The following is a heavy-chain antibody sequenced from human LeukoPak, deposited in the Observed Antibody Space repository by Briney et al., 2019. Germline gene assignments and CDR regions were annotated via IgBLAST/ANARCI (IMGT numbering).Heavy chain of an antibody. CDR2: MNPNSGNT. CDR3: ARVRVRKYYDFWSGYYTGLESIDY. CDR1: GYTFTSYD. J-gene: IGHJ4*02. D-gene: IGHD3-3*01. V-gene: IGHV1-8*03. Sequence: GASVKVSCKASGYTFTSYDINWVRQATGQGLEWMGWMNPNSGNTGYAQKFQGRVTITRNTSISTAYMELSSLRSEDTAVYYCARVRVRKYYDFWSGYYTGLESIDYWGQGTLVTVSS.